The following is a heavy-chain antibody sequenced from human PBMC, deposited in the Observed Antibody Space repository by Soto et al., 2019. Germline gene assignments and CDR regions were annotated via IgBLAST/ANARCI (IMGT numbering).Heavy chain of an antibody. J-gene: IGHJ3*02. Sequence: QMHLQESGPGVVKPSETLSLTCTVSGGSISTSSYYWGWIRQPPGRGLEWIGSAYYTGSTFSNPSLDSRVTMSVDTSKNQFSLQLSSVTAADTSVFYCARHQQLAGEGDVFDIWGQGTLVTVSS. CDR1: GGSISTSSYY. D-gene: IGHD6-13*01. CDR3: ARHQQLAGEGDVFDI. CDR2: AYYTGST. V-gene: IGHV4-39*01.